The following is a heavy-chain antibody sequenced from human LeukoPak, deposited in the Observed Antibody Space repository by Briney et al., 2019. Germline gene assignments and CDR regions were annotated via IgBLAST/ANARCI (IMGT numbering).Heavy chain of an antibody. D-gene: IGHD3-10*01. CDR3: ARGPTSRFRGVITGDY. CDR2: INPNSGGT. CDR1: GYTFTGYY. Sequence: GASVKVSCKASGYTFTGYYMHWVRQAPGQGLEWMGWINPNSGGTDYAQKFQGRVTMTRDTSISTAYMELSRLRSDDTAVYYCARGPTSRFRGVITGDYWGQGTLVTVSS. J-gene: IGHJ4*02. V-gene: IGHV1-2*02.